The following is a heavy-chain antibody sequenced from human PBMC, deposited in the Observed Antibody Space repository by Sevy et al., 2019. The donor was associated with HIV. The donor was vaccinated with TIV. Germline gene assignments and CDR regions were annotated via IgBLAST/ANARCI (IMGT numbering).Heavy chain of an antibody. CDR1: GFAFSSHA. CDR3: ARDGGYSIKWYPLY. V-gene: IGHV3-30-3*01. CDR2: ISYEGTET. J-gene: IGHJ4*01. Sequence: GESLKISCAASGFAFSSHAMHWVRQAPGKGLEWVAVISYEGTETFYAASGEGRFTISSDNSKNMLSLQINSLRPEDTAVYFCARDGGYSIKWYPLYWGHGTLVTVSS. D-gene: IGHD6-13*01.